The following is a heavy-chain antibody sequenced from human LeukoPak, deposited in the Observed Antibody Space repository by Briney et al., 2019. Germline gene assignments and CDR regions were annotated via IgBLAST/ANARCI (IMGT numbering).Heavy chain of an antibody. V-gene: IGHV1-46*01. D-gene: IGHD6-19*01. CDR3: ARAAAGRPYYYYGMDV. CDR1: GYTFTSYY. CDR2: INPSGGST. J-gene: IGHJ6*02. Sequence: GASVKVSCKASGYTFTSYYMHWVRQAPGQGLEWMGIINPSGGSTSYAQKFQGRVTMTRDTSTSTVYMELSSLRSEDTAVYYCARAAAGRPYYYYGMDVWGQGTTVTVS.